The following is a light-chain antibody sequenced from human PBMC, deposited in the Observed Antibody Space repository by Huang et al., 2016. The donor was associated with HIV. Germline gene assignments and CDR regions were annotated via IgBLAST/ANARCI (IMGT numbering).Light chain of an antibody. CDR2: VAS. Sequence: DIQMTQSPSSLSASVGDRVTIACRASQSSGTYLNWYQQKPGKAPRLLIHVASSLQGGVPSRFSGSGSGTDFTLTISSLQPEDFATYYCQQSYSALGLTFGGGTKVEIK. V-gene: IGKV1-39*01. CDR3: QQSYSALGLT. J-gene: IGKJ4*01. CDR1: QSSGTY.